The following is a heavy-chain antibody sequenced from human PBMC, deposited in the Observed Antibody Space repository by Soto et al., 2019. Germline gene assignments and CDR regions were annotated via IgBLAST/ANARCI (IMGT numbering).Heavy chain of an antibody. V-gene: IGHV3-21*01. CDR2: ISSTSGHI. Sequence: GGSLRLSCAASGFTFSSYSMNWVRQAPGKGLEWVSSISSTSGHIYYADSVKGRFTISRDNANNSLFLQMNSLRAEDTAVYYCSRDHHVTSTGPIFDYWGQRTLVTVSS. J-gene: IGHJ4*02. D-gene: IGHD2-8*02. CDR3: SRDHHVTSTGPIFDY. CDR1: GFTFSSYS.